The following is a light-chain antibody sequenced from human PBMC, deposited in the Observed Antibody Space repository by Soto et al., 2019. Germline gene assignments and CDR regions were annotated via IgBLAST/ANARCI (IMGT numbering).Light chain of an antibody. CDR2: EAA. J-gene: IGKJ4*01. V-gene: IGKV1-5*03. Sequence: DIQMTQSPSTLSASVGDRVTITCRASQYIHNYLAWYQQKPGEAPKLLIYEAANLESGVPSRFSGSGTGTEFTLTISSLQPDDVAVYYCQQYYSTPLTFGGGTKVEIK. CDR3: QQYYSTPLT. CDR1: QYIHNY.